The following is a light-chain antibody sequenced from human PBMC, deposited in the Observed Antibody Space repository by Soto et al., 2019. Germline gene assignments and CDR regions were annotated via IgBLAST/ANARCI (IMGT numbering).Light chain of an antibody. CDR2: EVS. CDR3: SPYTSTSTRV. Sequence: QSALTQPASVSGSPGQSIAISCTGTSSDVGAYNYVSWYQQHPGKAPKLIIYEVSNRPSGVSNRFSGSKSGNTASLTISGLQAEDEADYYCSPYTSTSTRVFGGGTKVTVL. CDR1: SSDVGAYNY. J-gene: IGLJ3*02. V-gene: IGLV2-14*01.